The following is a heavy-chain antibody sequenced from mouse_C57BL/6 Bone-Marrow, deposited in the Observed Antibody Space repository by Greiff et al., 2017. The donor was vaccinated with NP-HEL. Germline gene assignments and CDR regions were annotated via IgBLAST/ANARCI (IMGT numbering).Heavy chain of an antibody. Sequence: DVKLVESGGGLVKPGGSLKLSCAASGFTFSDYGMHWVRQAPEKGLEWVAYISSGSSTIYYADTVKGRFTISRDNAKNTLFLQMTSLRSEDTAMYYCARGDYDTSYFDYWGQGTTLTVSS. CDR3: ARGDYDTSYFDY. D-gene: IGHD2-4*01. CDR1: GFTFSDYG. J-gene: IGHJ2*01. CDR2: ISSGSSTI. V-gene: IGHV5-17*01.